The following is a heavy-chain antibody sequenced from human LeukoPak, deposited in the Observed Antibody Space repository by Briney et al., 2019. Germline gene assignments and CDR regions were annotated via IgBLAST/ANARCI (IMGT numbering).Heavy chain of an antibody. CDR3: ARQHTGFDRNFV. CDR1: GGSISSTDYY. CDR2: IYYTGYT. V-gene: IGHV4-39*01. D-gene: IGHD2/OR15-2a*01. Sequence: SETLSLTCKVSGGSISSTDYYWGWVRQPPGKRLEWIGSIYYTGYTNYSPSLRSRVTISVDSSKNRFSLRLNSVTAADTAIYYCARQHTGFDRNFVWGQGTLVTVSS. J-gene: IGHJ4*02.